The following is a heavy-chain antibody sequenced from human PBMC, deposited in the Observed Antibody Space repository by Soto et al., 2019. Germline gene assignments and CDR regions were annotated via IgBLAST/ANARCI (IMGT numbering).Heavy chain of an antibody. Sequence: PGGSLRLSCAASGFTFSSYAMSWVRQAPGKGLEWVSAISGSGGSTYYADSVKGRFTISRDNSKNTLYLQMNSLRAEDTAVYYCAKDKIGYSYGLGPWFDPWGQGTLVTVSS. J-gene: IGHJ5*02. D-gene: IGHD5-18*01. CDR3: AKDKIGYSYGLGPWFDP. CDR2: ISGSGGST. V-gene: IGHV3-23*01. CDR1: GFTFSSYA.